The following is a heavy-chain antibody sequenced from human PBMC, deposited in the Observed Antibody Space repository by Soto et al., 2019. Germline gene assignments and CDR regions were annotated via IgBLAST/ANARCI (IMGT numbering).Heavy chain of an antibody. D-gene: IGHD2-2*01. J-gene: IGHJ6*02. CDR2: ISGSGGST. Sequence: GGSLRLSCAASGFTFSSYAMSWVRQAPGKGLEWVSAISGSGGSTYYADSVKGRFAISRDNSKNTLYLQMNSLRAEDTAVYYCAAREYQLLLLYYYGMDVWGQGTTVTVSS. CDR1: GFTFSSYA. CDR3: AAREYQLLLLYYYGMDV. V-gene: IGHV3-23*01.